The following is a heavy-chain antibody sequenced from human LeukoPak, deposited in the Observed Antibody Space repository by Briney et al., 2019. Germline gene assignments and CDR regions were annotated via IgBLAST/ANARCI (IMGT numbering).Heavy chain of an antibody. CDR2: IIPLFDTP. CDR1: GGTFSTFG. Sequence: SVKVSCKASGGTFSTFGISWVRQAPGRGLEWMGGIIPLFDTPRYAQKFQGRVTITADESTSTAYLELTSLRSEDTAMYYCAGIQLWLSDWGQGTLVTVSS. V-gene: IGHV1-69*13. D-gene: IGHD5-18*01. J-gene: IGHJ4*02. CDR3: AGIQLWLSD.